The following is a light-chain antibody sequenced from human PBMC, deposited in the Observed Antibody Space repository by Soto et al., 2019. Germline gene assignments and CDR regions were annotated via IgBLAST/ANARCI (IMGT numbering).Light chain of an antibody. V-gene: IGLV1-44*01. CDR1: YSNFGSNP. CDR2: NND. J-gene: IGLJ2*01. CDR3: CSYGGRVNLV. Sequence: QSVLTQPPSASGTPGQRVTISCSGTYSNFGSNPVTWYQQLPGTAPKLLIYNNDQRPSGVPGRYSGSKSGNTASLTVSGLQVEDEAEYYCCSYGGRVNLVFGGGTKLTVL.